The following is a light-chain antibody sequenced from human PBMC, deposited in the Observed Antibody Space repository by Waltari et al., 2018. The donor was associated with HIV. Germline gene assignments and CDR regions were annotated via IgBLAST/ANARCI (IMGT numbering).Light chain of an antibody. J-gene: IGLJ1*01. CDR3: SSYTDFNTPHV. CDR2: EVN. Sequence: QSALTQPPSASGSLGQSVTISCTGTSTDISGYDYVSWYQQHPGKAPKLLIYEVNKRPSGVPDCFSASRSDNRAPLTVSGLQYEDEAEYYCSSYTDFNTPHVFGTGTKVTVL. CDR1: STDISGYDY. V-gene: IGLV2-8*01.